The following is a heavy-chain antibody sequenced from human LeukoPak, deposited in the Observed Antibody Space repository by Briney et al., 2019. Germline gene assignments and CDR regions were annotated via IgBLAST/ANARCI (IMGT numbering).Heavy chain of an antibody. CDR2: ISYDGSNK. J-gene: IGHJ4*02. Sequence: GRSLRLSCAASGFTFSSYAMHWVRQAPGKGLEWVAVISYDGSNKYYAASVKGRFTISRDNSKNTLYLQMNSLRAEDTAVYYCARDQTNPRIVVVITTFPDYWGQGTLVTVSS. CDR3: ARDQTNPRIVVVITTFPDY. D-gene: IGHD3-22*01. CDR1: GFTFSSYA. V-gene: IGHV3-30*04.